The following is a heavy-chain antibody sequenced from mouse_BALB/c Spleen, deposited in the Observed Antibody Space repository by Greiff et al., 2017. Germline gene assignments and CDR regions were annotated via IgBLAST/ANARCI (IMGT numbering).Heavy chain of an antibody. D-gene: IGHD2-12*01. J-gene: IGHJ2*01. Sequence: VQGVESGAELVRPGTSVKVSCKASGYAFTNYLIEWVKQRPGQGLEWIGVINPGSGGTNYNEKFKGKATLTADKSSSTAYMQLSSLTSDDSAVYFCARDYYSFDYWGQGTTLTVSS. CDR3: ARDYYSFDY. V-gene: IGHV1-54*01. CDR1: GYAFTNYL. CDR2: INPGSGGT.